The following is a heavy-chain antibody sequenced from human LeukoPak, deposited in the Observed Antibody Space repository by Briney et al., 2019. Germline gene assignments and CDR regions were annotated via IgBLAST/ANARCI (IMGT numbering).Heavy chain of an antibody. CDR2: IKQDGSER. J-gene: IGHJ4*02. V-gene: IGHV3-7*01. D-gene: IGHD2/OR15-2a*01. CDR1: GFTLSSYW. Sequence: PGGSLRLSCVASGFTLSSYWMTWVRQAPGKGLEWVANIKQDGSERYYVDSVKGRFTISRDNAKNSLYLEMSSLRAEDTAVYYCGRDRSRIYVWGQGTLVTVSS. CDR3: GRDRSRIYV.